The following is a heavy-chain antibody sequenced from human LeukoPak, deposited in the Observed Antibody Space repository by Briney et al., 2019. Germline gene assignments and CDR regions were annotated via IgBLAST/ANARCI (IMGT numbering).Heavy chain of an antibody. CDR2: IHPDGSDK. J-gene: IGHJ4*02. Sequence: GGSLRLSCEASGFTFRHNWLSWVRQAPGKGLEWVANIHPDGSDKYYVDSMEGRFTISRDNTKNSLYLQMDNARVDDTALYYCTRLPRETDGDYWGQGVPVIVSS. CDR1: GFTFRHNW. V-gene: IGHV3-7*03. D-gene: IGHD1-14*01. CDR3: TRLPRETDGDY.